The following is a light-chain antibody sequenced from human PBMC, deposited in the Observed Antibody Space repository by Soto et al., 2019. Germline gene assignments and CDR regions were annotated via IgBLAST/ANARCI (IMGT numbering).Light chain of an antibody. CDR1: SSDVGGYNH. V-gene: IGLV2-14*01. CDR2: DVS. CDR3: SSYTSSDTYF. Sequence: QSALTQPASVTGSPLHSITITCTGTSSDVGGYNHVSWYQQHPGKAPNLMIYDVSNRPSVASNRFSGSKSGSTASLTISVLQAEDEAEYCCSSYTSSDTYFLGTGTKV. J-gene: IGLJ1*01.